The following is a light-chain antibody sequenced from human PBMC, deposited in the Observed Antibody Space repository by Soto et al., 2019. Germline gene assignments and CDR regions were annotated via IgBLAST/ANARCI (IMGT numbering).Light chain of an antibody. Sequence: EIVLTQSPGTLSLSPGERATLSCRASQSVSSSYLAWYQHKPGQAPRLLIYGASSRATGIPDRFSGSGSGTDFTLNINRLEPEDFAVYYCQHYGSLPMYTFGQGTKLEIK. CDR1: QSVSSSY. V-gene: IGKV3-20*01. CDR3: QHYGSLPMYT. J-gene: IGKJ2*01. CDR2: GAS.